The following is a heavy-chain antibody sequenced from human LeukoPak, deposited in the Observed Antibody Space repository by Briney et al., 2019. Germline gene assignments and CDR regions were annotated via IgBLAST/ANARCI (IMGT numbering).Heavy chain of an antibody. D-gene: IGHD2-15*01. CDR2: IYSGDNT. J-gene: IGHJ4*02. CDR3: AKAGDSREWWELGPFFDY. Sequence: GGSLRLSCAASGFTISSNYMSWVRQAPGKGLEWVPVIYSGDNTYYADSVKGRFIITRDNSNNTLYLQMNSLRAEDTAVYYCAKAGDSREWWELGPFFDYWGQGTLVTVSS. V-gene: IGHV3-66*01. CDR1: GFTISSNY.